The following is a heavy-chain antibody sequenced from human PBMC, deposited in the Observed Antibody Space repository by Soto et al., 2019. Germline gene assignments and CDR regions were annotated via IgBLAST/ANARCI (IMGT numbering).Heavy chain of an antibody. J-gene: IGHJ4*02. CDR3: AKSLVMEGVIPATLDY. D-gene: IGHD3-22*01. Sequence: GGSLRLSCAASGFTFSSYGMHWVRQAPGKGLEWVAVISYDGSNKYYADSVKGRFTISRDNSKNTLYLQMNSLRAEDTAVDYCAKSLVMEGVIPATLDYWGQGTLVTVSS. CDR1: GFTFSSYG. V-gene: IGHV3-30*18. CDR2: ISYDGSNK.